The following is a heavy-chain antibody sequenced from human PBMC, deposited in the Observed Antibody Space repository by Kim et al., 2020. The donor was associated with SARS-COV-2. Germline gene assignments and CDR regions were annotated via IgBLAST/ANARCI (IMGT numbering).Heavy chain of an antibody. Sequence: GGSLRLSCAASGYTLTDYGMSWVRQAAGKGLEWVSGISGSGVSTYHADSVKGRFIISRDNSKSTLNLQMNSLRVEDTAVYYCAKDRPQLGNFDGRGGFDYWGQGILLTVSS. D-gene: IGHD3-9*01. V-gene: IGHV3-23*01. J-gene: IGHJ4*02. CDR3: AKDRPQLGNFDGRGGFDY. CDR1: GYTLTDYG. CDR2: ISGSGVST.